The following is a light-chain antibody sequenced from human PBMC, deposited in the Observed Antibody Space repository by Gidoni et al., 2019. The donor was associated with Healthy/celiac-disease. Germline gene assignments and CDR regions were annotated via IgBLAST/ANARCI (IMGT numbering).Light chain of an antibody. Sequence: QSALTQPASVSGSPGQSITISCTGTSRDVGGYNYVSWYQQHPGKAPKLMIYEVSNRPSGVPDRFSGSKSGNTASLTISGLQAEDEADYYCSSYTSSIYYVFGTGTKVTVL. CDR3: SSYTSSIYYV. J-gene: IGLJ1*01. V-gene: IGLV2-14*01. CDR1: SRDVGGYNY. CDR2: EVS.